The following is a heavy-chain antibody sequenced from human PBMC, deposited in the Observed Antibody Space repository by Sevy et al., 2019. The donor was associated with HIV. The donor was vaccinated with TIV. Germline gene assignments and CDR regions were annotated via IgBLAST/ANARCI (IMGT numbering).Heavy chain of an antibody. CDR3: ARGLGYCSSTSCRIYYYYGMDV. D-gene: IGHD2-2*01. CDR1: GGSISSYY. CDR2: IYYSGST. J-gene: IGHJ6*02. Sequence: SETLSLTCTVSGGSISSYYWSWIRQPPGKGLEWIGYIYYSGSTNYNPSPKSRVTISVDTSKNQFSLRLSSVTAADTAVYYCARGLGYCSSTSCRIYYYYGMDVWGQGTTVTVSS. V-gene: IGHV4-59*01.